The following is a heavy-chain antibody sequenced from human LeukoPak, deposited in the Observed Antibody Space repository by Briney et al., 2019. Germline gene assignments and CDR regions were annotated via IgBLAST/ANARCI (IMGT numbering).Heavy chain of an antibody. D-gene: IGHD3-16*01. CDR2: IIPILGIA. V-gene: IGHV1-69*04. CDR3: ARGPPLLG. Sequence: SVKVSCKASGGTFSSYAISWVRQAPGQGLEWMGRIIPILGIANYAQEFQGRVTITADKSTSTAYMELSSLRSEDTAVYYCARGPPLLGWGQGTLVTVSS. CDR1: GGTFSSYA. J-gene: IGHJ4*02.